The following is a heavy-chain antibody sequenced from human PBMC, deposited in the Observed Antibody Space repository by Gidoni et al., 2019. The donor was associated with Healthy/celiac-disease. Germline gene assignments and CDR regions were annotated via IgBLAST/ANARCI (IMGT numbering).Heavy chain of an antibody. V-gene: IGHV3-33*01. Sequence: VQLVESGGGVVQPGRSLRLSCAASGLTVSSDGMHWVHQGPGKGLEWVAVIWYDGSNKYYADSVKGRFTISRDNSKNTLYLQMNSLRAEDTAVYYCARDYLLMGAITSDAFDIWGQGTMVTVSS. D-gene: IGHD1-26*01. J-gene: IGHJ3*02. CDR2: IWYDGSNK. CDR3: ARDYLLMGAITSDAFDI. CDR1: GLTVSSDG.